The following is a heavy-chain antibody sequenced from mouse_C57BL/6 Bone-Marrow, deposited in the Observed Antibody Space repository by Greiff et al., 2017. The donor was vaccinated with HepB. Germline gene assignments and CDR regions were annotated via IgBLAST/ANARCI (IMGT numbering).Heavy chain of an antibody. J-gene: IGHJ2*01. CDR1: GYTFTNYW. CDR2: IYPGGGYT. CDR3: ARKGGGGYFDY. V-gene: IGHV1-63*01. Sequence: QVQLKESGAELVRPGTSVKMSCKASGYTFTNYWIGWAKQRPGHGLEWIGDIYPGGGYTNYNEKFKGKATLTADKSSSTAYMQFSSLTSEDSAIYYCARKGGGGYFDYWGQGTTLTVSS.